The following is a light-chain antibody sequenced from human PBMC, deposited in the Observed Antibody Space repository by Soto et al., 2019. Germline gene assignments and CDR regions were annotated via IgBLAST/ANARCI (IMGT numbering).Light chain of an antibody. Sequence: DTQMTQSPSTLSASVGDRVTITCRASQSITNRLAWYQQKPGKAPKVLIYDASNLESGVPSRFSGSGFGTQFILTISSLQPDDFATYWCQHYGGMWTFGQGTKVEIK. CDR1: QSITNR. CDR2: DAS. CDR3: QHYGGMWT. J-gene: IGKJ1*01. V-gene: IGKV1-5*01.